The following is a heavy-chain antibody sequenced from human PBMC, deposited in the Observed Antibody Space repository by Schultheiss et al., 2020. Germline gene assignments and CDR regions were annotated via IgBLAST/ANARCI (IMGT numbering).Heavy chain of an antibody. CDR2: ISGVGGHT. Sequence: GESLKISCAASGFTFSDAWMSWVRQAPGKGLEWVSSISGVGGHTYYADSVKGRFTISRDNSENTLYLQMNGLRVEDTAVFYCARQEIDLSLDSWGQGTLVTVSS. J-gene: IGHJ4*02. CDR3: ARQEIDLSLDS. D-gene: IGHD3-9*01. CDR1: GFTFSDAW. V-gene: IGHV3-23*01.